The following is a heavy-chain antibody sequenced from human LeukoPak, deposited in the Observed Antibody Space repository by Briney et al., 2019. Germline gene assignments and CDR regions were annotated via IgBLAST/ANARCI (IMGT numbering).Heavy chain of an antibody. J-gene: IGHJ4*02. D-gene: IGHD3-22*01. CDR1: GFTFSSYA. CDR2: ISGSGGST. V-gene: IGHV3-23*01. CDR3: AKDVSLPYDSSGYFDY. Sequence: GGSLRLSCAASGFTFSSYAMSWVRQAPGKGLEWVSAISGSGGSTYYADSVKGRFTISRDNSKNTLYLQMNSLRAEDTAVYYCAKDVSLPYDSSGYFDYWGQGTLVTVSS.